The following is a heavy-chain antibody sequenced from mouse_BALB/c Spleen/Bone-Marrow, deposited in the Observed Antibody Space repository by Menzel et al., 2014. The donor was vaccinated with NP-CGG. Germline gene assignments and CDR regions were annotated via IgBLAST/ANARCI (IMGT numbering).Heavy chain of an antibody. CDR1: GYTFTDYY. V-gene: IGHV1-19*01. J-gene: IGHJ3*01. CDR2: VNPYNGGT. CDR3: ATGSYYGSSYWFAY. Sequence: VQLQQSGPELVKPGASVKMSCKASGYTFTDYYMDWVKQSHGESFEWIGRVNPYNGGTSYNQKFKGKATLTVDKSSSTAYMELNSLTSEDSAVYYCATGSYYGSSYWFAYWGQGTLVTVSA. D-gene: IGHD1-1*01.